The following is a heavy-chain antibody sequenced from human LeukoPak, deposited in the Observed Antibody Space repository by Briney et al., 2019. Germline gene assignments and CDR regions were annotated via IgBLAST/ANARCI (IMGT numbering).Heavy chain of an antibody. J-gene: IGHJ4*02. D-gene: IGHD6-13*01. CDR2: INPTGGGA. V-gene: IGHV1-46*01. CDR1: GYTFTRYY. Sequence: ASVKVSCKASGYTFTRYYIHWVRQAPEQGLEWMGIINPTGGGATSAQKFQGRVTMTRDTSTSTVYMELSSLTSDDTAVYYCARGSPAAGTPTFDYWGQGTLVTVSS. CDR3: ARGSPAAGTPTFDY.